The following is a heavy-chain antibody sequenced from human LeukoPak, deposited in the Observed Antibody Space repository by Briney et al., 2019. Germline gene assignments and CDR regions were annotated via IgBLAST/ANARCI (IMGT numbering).Heavy chain of an antibody. D-gene: IGHD4-17*01. CDR3: AKEGDDYGDYGGRYYYYYRMDV. J-gene: IGHJ6*02. Sequence: GGSLRLSCAASGFTFSSYAMCRVRQAPEKGLEWVSAISGSGGSTYYADSVKCRFTISRDNSKNTLYLQMNRLRAEDTAVYYCAKEGDDYGDYGGRYYYYYRMDVWGQRTTVTVSS. CDR1: GFTFSSYA. CDR2: ISGSGGST. V-gene: IGHV3-23*01.